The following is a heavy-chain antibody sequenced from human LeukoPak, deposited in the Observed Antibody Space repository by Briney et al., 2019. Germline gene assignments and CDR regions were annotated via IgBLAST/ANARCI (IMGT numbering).Heavy chain of an antibody. J-gene: IGHJ4*02. Sequence: GGSLRVSCAASGFTFRSYGMHWVRQAPGKGLEWVAVIWYDGSNQYYTDSVKGRFTISRDNSKNTLYLQMNSLRAEDTAMYYCAKVGDGDYYLDYWGQGTLVTVSS. V-gene: IGHV3-33*06. CDR3: AKVGDGDYYLDY. CDR1: GFTFRSYG. D-gene: IGHD4-17*01. CDR2: IWYDGSNQ.